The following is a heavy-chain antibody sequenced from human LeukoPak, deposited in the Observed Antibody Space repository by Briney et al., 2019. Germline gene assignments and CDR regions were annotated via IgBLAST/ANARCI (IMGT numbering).Heavy chain of an antibody. CDR2: FYYSGST. J-gene: IGHJ4*02. CDR1: GGSISSYY. V-gene: IGHV4-59*01. CDR3: ARGPGGYSYGYYFDY. Sequence: RASETLSLTCAVSGGSISSYYWSWIRQPPGKGLEWIGFFYYSGSTNYNPSLKSQVTISVDTSKNHFSLKLSSVTAADTAVYYCARGPGGYSYGYYFDYWGQGTLVTVSS. D-gene: IGHD5-18*01.